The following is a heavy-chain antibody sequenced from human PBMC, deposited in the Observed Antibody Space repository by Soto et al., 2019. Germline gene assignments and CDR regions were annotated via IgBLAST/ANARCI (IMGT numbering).Heavy chain of an antibody. Sequence: EVRLVETGGGLIQPGGSLRLSCAVSGFTVGYNYMYWVRQPPGKGLEWVSLIYSNGDTRYADSVAGRFTVSRDSSKNTLYLQMNNLRDEDTAVYYCARKTDSGGNGGFWGQGTLVTVPS. CDR1: GFTVGYNY. J-gene: IGHJ4*02. D-gene: IGHD2-15*01. V-gene: IGHV3-53*02. CDR2: IYSNGDT. CDR3: ARKTDSGGNGGF.